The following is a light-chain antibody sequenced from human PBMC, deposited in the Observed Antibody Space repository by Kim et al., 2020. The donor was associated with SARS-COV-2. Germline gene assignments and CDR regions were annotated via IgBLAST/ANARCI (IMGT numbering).Light chain of an antibody. J-gene: IGLJ3*02. V-gene: IGLV3-21*04. CDR2: YDS. CDR3: QVWDSSSDHRV. CDR1: ALPKKF. Sequence: PGQTARITCSGDALPKKFAYWYQQKPGQAPVLVIYYDSDRPSGIPERFSGSNSGNTATLTISRVEAGDEADYYCQVWDSSSDHRVFGGGTQLTVL.